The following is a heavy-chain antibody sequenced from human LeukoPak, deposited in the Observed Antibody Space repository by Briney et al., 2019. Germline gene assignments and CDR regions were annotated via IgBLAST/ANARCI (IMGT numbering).Heavy chain of an antibody. CDR2: IYPGDSNT. J-gene: IGHJ5*02. CDR1: GYSFTSYW. V-gene: IGHV5-51*01. CDR3: ARHPIAAGGAYNWFDP. D-gene: IGHD6-13*01. Sequence: GESLKISCKGSGYSFTSYWIAWVRQMPGKGLEWMGIIYPGDSNTIYSPSFQGQVTISVDTSINTAYLQWISLKASDTAMYYCARHPIAAGGAYNWFDPWGQGTLVTVSS.